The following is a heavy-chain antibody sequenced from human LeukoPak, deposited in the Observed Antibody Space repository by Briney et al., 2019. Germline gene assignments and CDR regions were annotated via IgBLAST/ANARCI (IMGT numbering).Heavy chain of an antibody. Sequence: PGGSLRLSCAASGFTFSNYSMSGVRQRPAMGREWGSIISSSGGGTYYPDSVKGRFTISRDNSKNTLYLQVNSLRAEDTAVYYCAKRRDGESGHVNFWGNGAVVTVSS. CDR2: ISSSGGGT. CDR3: AKRRDGESGHVNF. V-gene: IGHV3-23*01. D-gene: IGHD5-12*01. J-gene: IGHJ4*01. CDR1: GFTFSNYS.